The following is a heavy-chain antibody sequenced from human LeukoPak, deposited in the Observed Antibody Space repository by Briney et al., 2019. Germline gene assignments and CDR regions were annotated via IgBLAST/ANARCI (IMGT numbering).Heavy chain of an antibody. V-gene: IGHV3-23*01. J-gene: IGHJ4*02. CDR3: ARERWLRSFDY. CDR1: GFTFTSYA. Sequence: GGSLRLSCAASGFTFTSYAMNWVRQAPGKGLEWVSTISGSGSSTYYVDSVKGRFTISRDNSKNTLYLQVSSLRAEDTAVYYCARERWLRSFDYWGQGTLVTVSS. D-gene: IGHD5-12*01. CDR2: ISGSGSST.